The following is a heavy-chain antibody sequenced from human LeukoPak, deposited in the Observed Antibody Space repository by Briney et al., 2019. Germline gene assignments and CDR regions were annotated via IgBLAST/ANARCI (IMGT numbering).Heavy chain of an antibody. J-gene: IGHJ3*02. D-gene: IGHD1-26*01. Sequence: GGSLRLSCAASGFTFSSYAMNWVRQAPGKGLEWVSAISGSGGSTYYADSVKGRFSISRDNSKNTLYLQMNSLRAEDTAVYYCAKKGPGSYVLDAFDIWGQGTMVTVSS. V-gene: IGHV3-23*01. CDR1: GFTFSSYA. CDR2: ISGSGGST. CDR3: AKKGPGSYVLDAFDI.